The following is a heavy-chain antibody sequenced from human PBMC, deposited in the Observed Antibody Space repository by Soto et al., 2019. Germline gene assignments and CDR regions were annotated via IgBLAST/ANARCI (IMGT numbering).Heavy chain of an antibody. CDR3: ARTLSGYYGY. Sequence: QGQLVQSGAEVKKPGASVRVSCKASGYPFSTYDSSWVRQATGQGLEWLGWMNPNSGNTGHAQKFQGRVTMTRDTAISTAYMEMSHRRSEYTAMYDCARTLSGYYGYWGQGTLVTVSS. V-gene: IGHV1-8*01. CDR2: MNPNSGNT. CDR1: GYPFSTYD. J-gene: IGHJ4*02. D-gene: IGHD5-12*01.